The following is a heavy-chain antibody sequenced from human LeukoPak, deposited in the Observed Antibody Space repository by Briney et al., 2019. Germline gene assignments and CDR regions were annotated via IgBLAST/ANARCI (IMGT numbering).Heavy chain of an antibody. V-gene: IGHV1-69*13. CDR2: IIPIFGTA. CDR1: GGTFSSYA. CDR3: ARGIRSTAMVLDY. D-gene: IGHD5-18*01. J-gene: IGHJ4*02. Sequence: SVKVSCKASGGTFSSYAISWVRQAPGQGLEWMGGIIPIFGTANYARKFQGRVTITADESTSTAYMELSSLRSEDTAVYYCARGIRSTAMVLDYWGQGTLVTVSS.